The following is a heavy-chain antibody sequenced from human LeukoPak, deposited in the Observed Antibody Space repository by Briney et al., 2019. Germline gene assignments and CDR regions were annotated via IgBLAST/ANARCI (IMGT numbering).Heavy chain of an antibody. CDR2: MNPNSGNT. J-gene: IGHJ5*02. CDR3: ARGPGYSSGWSTGMPKGWFDP. Sequence: ASVKVSCQTSGYTFTSYDSNSVRQATGQGLEWMGGMNPNSGNTGYAQKFQGRVTMARITSINTAYMELSSLRSEDTAVYYCARGPGYSSGWSTGMPKGWFDPWGQGTLVTVSS. CDR1: GYTFTSYD. V-gene: IGHV1-8*01. D-gene: IGHD6-19*01.